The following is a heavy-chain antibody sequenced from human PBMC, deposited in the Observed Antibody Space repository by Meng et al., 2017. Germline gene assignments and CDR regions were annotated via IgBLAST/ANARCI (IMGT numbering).Heavy chain of an antibody. J-gene: IGHJ4*02. CDR1: GDSVSRNSAA. D-gene: IGHD6-19*01. V-gene: IGHV6-1*01. Sequence: SQTPSLTGAISGDSVSRNSAAWNWIRQTPSRGLEWLGRTYYRSKWYNDYAVSVKSRITINPDTSKNQFSLQLNSVTPEDTAVYYCARGPNAGYSSGWPFDYWGQGTLVTVSS. CDR3: ARGPNAGYSSGWPFDY. CDR2: TYYRSKWYN.